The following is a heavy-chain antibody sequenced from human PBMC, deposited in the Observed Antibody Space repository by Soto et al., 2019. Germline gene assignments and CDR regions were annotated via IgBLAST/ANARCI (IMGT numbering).Heavy chain of an antibody. CDR1: GFTFSTYW. CDR3: AKVSSSWYAGFFDL. D-gene: IGHD6-13*01. CDR2: LSDSGISI. J-gene: IGHJ4*02. Sequence: GGSLRLSCASSGFTFSTYWMTWVRQAPGKGLEWVSGLSDSGISIYYADSVKDRLTISRDNSKNTLYLQIHTLRAEDTAVYYYAKVSSSWYAGFFDLWGQGTLVTVSS. V-gene: IGHV3-23*01.